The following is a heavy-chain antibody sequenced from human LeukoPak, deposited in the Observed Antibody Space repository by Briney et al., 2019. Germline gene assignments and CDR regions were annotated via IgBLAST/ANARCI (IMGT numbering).Heavy chain of an antibody. V-gene: IGHV4-39*01. CDR3: ARHTVSLDAFDV. CDR2: IYYSGNT. J-gene: IGHJ3*01. D-gene: IGHD2-8*02. CDR1: GDSITSSYHF. Sequence: PSETLSLTCNVSGDSITSSYHFWGWIRQSPRKGLEWIGNIYYSGNTYYNPSLKGRVAISVDTSKDQFSLKLTAVTATDTAIYYCARHTVSLDAFDVWGQGTMVTVSS.